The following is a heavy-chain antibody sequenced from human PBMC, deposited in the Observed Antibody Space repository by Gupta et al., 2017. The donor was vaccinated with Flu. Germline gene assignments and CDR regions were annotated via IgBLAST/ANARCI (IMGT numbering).Heavy chain of an antibody. D-gene: IGHD1-1*01. V-gene: IGHV3-23*05. CDR1: GSTFSNYA. CDR3: AKMAERAIYGGQDF. Sequence: EVQLFKSGGGLGQPGRSLRLSWVASGSTFSNYAMYWVRQAPGKGLEGISAIKSGGDGEAEADAGKGRLTISRDNSKNKLFVQMKGPGDADTATYYCAKMAERAIYGGQDFWGQGTLVTVSS. J-gene: IGHJ4*02. CDR2: IKSGGDGE.